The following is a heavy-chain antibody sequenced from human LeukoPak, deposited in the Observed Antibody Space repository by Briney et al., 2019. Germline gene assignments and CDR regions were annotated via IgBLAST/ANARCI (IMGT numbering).Heavy chain of an antibody. CDR1: GYTFTGYY. Sequence: GASVKVSCKASGYTFTGYYMHWVRQAPGQGLEWMGWINPNSGGANYAQKFQGRVTMTRDTSISTAYMELSRLRSDDTAVYYCAREQNIIPGLKKDGFDYWGQGTLVTVSS. D-gene: IGHD1-14*01. V-gene: IGHV1-2*02. CDR2: INPNSGGA. CDR3: AREQNIIPGLKKDGFDY. J-gene: IGHJ4*02.